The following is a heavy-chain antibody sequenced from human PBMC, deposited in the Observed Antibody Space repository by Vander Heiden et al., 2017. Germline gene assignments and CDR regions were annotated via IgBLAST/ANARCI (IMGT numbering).Heavy chain of an antibody. CDR2: IYYSGST. CDR1: GGSISSGGYY. Sequence: QVQLQESGPGLVKPSQTLSLTCTVSGGSISSGGYYWSWIRQHPGKGLEWIGYIYYSGSTYYNPSLKRRVTISVDTSKNQFSLKLSSVTAADTAVYYCARSYYYGSGSYVDAFGYWGHGSLVTVSS. V-gene: IGHV4-31*03. D-gene: IGHD3-10*01. CDR3: ARSYYYGSGSYVDAFGY. J-gene: IGHJ4*01.